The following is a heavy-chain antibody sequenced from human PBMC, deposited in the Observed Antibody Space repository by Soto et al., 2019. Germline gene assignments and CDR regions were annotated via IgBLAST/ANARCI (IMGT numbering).Heavy chain of an antibody. CDR1: GGSISSSSYY. CDR2: IYYSGST. CDR3: ARLQSNYYYGMDV. V-gene: IGHV4-39*01. D-gene: IGHD4-4*01. Sequence: SETLSLTCTVSGGSISSSSYYWGWIRQPPGKGLEWIGSIYYSGSTYYNPSLKSRVTISVDTSKNQFSLKLSSVTAADTVVYYCARLQSNYYYGMDVWGQGTTVTVSS. J-gene: IGHJ6*02.